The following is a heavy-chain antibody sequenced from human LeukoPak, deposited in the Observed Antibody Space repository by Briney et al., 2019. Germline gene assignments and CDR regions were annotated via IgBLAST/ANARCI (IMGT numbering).Heavy chain of an antibody. CDR2: IYYSGST. CDR3: ARETIAARPYWFDP. Sequence: SETLSLTCTVSGVSISSGDYYWSWIRQPPGKGLEWIGYIYYSGSTYYNPSLKSRVTISVDTSKNQFSLKLSSVTAADTAVYYCARETIAARPYWFDPWGQGTLVTVSS. CDR1: GVSISSGDYY. V-gene: IGHV4-30-4*01. J-gene: IGHJ5*02. D-gene: IGHD6-6*01.